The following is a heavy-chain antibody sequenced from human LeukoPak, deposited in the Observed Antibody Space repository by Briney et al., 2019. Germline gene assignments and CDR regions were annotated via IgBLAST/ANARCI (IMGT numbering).Heavy chain of an antibody. CDR3: TTLGDYGGFGY. J-gene: IGHJ4*02. CDR2: TNGGTI. CDR1: GFTFSNAW. V-gene: IGHV3-15*01. D-gene: IGHD4-23*01. Sequence: GGSLRLSCAASGFTFSNAWMSWVRQAPGKGLEWVGQTNGGTIDYAAPVKGRFTISRDDSKNTLYLQMNSLKTEDTAVYYCTTLGDYGGFGYWGQGTLVTVSS.